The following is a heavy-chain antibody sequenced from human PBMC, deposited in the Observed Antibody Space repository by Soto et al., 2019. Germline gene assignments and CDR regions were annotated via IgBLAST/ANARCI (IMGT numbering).Heavy chain of an antibody. CDR1: GYTFTGYY. V-gene: IGHV1-2*04. J-gene: IGHJ5*02. CDR3: ARGTVVVVAARNNWFDP. D-gene: IGHD2-15*01. CDR2: INPNSGGT. Sequence: ASVKVSCKASGYTFTGYYMHWVRQAPGQGLEWMGWINPNSGGTNYAQKFQGWVTVTRDTSISTAYMELSRLRSDDTAVYYCARGTVVVVAARNNWFDPWGQGTLVTVSS.